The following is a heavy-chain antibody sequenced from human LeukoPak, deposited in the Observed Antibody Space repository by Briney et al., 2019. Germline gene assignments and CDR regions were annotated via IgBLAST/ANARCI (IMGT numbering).Heavy chain of an antibody. CDR2: ISSSSRYI. CDR3: ARDRSFLYYFDS. J-gene: IGHJ4*01. CDR1: GFTFNIYS. Sequence: GGSLRLSCAASGFTFNIYSMNWVRQAPGKGLEWVSSISSSSRYIYYADSVRGRFSISRDNAKNSLYLQMNSLRAEDMAVYYCARDRSFLYYFDSWGHGTLVTVSS. V-gene: IGHV3-21*01. D-gene: IGHD3-10*01.